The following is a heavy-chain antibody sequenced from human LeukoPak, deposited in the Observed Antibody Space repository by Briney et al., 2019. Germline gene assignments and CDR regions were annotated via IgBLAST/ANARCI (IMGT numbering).Heavy chain of an antibody. V-gene: IGHV3-30*18. D-gene: IGHD1-20*01. J-gene: IGHJ4*02. CDR2: ISYDGSSK. CDR3: AKDVKYNWNYIDY. CDR1: GGSFSGYY. Sequence: LSLTCAVYGGSFSGYYWSWIRQPPGKGLEWVAVISYDGSSKYYADSVKGRFTISRDNSKNTLYLQMNSLRAEDTALYYCAKDVKYNWNYIDYWGQGALVTVSS.